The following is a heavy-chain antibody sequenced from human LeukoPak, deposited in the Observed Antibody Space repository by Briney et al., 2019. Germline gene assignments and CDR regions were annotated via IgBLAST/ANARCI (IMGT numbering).Heavy chain of an antibody. CDR2: IYHSGST. J-gene: IGHJ4*02. CDR1: GYSISSGYY. V-gene: IGHV4-38-2*02. D-gene: IGHD6-19*01. Sequence: ESSETLSLTCAVSGYSISSGYYWGWIRQPPGKGLEWIGNIYHSGSTYYNPSRKSRVTISVDPSKNQFSLKVSSVTAEDTAVYYCATEIIEVPGTFDYWGRGTLVTVSS. CDR3: ATEIIEVPGTFDY.